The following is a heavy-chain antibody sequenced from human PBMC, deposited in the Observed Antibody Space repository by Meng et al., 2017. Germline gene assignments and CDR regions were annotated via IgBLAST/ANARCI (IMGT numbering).Heavy chain of an antibody. J-gene: IGHJ3*02. V-gene: IGHV3-30*04. CDR3: ARGNRGTSDAFDI. CDR1: GFTFSSHV. CDR2: VFYDGANK. Sequence: GGSLRLSCATSGFTFSSHVMHWVRQAPGKGLEWVAIVFYDGANKYADSVKGRFTISRDNSMNTLSLQMNSLATDDTAVYFCARGNRGTSDAFDIWGQGTMVTVSS.